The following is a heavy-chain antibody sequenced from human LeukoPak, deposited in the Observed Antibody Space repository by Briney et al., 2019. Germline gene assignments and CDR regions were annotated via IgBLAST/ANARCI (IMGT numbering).Heavy chain of an antibody. Sequence: SETLSLTCTVSGYSISSGYYWGWIRQPPGKGLEWIGSIYHSGSTYYNPSLKSRVTISVDTSKNQFSLKLSSVTAADTAVYYCARLGGWYQGFDYWGQGTLVTVSS. CDR3: ARLGGWYQGFDY. V-gene: IGHV4-38-2*02. J-gene: IGHJ4*02. D-gene: IGHD6-19*01. CDR2: IYHSGST. CDR1: GYSISSGYY.